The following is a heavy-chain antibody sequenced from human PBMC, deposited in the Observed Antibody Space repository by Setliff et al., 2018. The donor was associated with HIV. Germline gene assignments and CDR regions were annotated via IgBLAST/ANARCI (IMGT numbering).Heavy chain of an antibody. CDR2: IHSSGTT. CDR1: GGSISSGNFY. CDR3: ARRWGEAFDY. Sequence: PSETLSLTCSVSGGSISSGNFYWSWIRQHPVKGLEWIGYIHSSGTTLYNSSLKSRVTISLDTSNNHFSLRLSSVTDADTAVYYCARRWGEAFDYWGQGTLVTVSS. J-gene: IGHJ4*02. D-gene: IGHD1-26*01. V-gene: IGHV4-31*03.